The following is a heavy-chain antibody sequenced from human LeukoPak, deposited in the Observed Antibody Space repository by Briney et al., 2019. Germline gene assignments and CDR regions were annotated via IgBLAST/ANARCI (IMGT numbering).Heavy chain of an antibody. CDR1: GYTFTSYA. D-gene: IGHD1-1*01. J-gene: IGHJ4*02. Sequence: ASVKVSCKASGYTFTSYAVNWVRQAPGQGLEWMGWINTNTGNPTYAQGFTGRFVFSLDTSVSTAYLQISSLKAEDTAVYYCARDMWGTSAQYYFDYWGQGTLVTVSS. CDR3: ARDMWGTSAQYYFDY. CDR2: INTNTGNP. V-gene: IGHV7-4-1*02.